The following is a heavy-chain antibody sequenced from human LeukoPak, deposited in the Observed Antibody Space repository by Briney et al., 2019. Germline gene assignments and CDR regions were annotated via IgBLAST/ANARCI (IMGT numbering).Heavy chain of an antibody. CDR1: GYNFTKYA. D-gene: IGHD1-1*01. CDR3: ARDGFSTTGTTGLPGY. Sequence: ASVKVSCKASGYNFTKYAMHWVRQAPGQRLEWMGWINAGNGNTKYSQKFQGRVTINRDTSADTAYIELSSLKSEDTAVYYCARDGFSTTGTTGLPGYWGQGTLVTVSS. J-gene: IGHJ4*02. V-gene: IGHV1-3*01. CDR2: INAGNGNT.